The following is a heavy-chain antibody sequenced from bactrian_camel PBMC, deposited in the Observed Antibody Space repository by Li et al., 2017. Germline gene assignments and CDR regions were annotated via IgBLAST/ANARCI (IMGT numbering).Heavy chain of an antibody. D-gene: IGHD1*01. CDR3: AADDGERIRDCATVEEEDWD. J-gene: IGHJ4*01. V-gene: IGHV3S55*01. Sequence: HVQLVESGGGSVQAGGSLRLSCAASGYTFSSYCMAWFRQAPGKEREGEREGVAGISREGDTNHADSVKGRFTISKDNAENTLYLQMNSLKPEDTAMYYCAADDGERIRDCATVEEEDWDWYQGTQVTVS. CDR1: GYTFSSYC. CDR2: ISREGDT.